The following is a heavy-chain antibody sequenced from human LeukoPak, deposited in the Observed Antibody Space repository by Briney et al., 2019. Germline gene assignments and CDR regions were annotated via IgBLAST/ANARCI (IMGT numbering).Heavy chain of an antibody. V-gene: IGHV4-59*01. CDR2: IYSSGSN. CDR1: GGSINSYY. Sequence: SETMSLTSTLYGGSINSYYWSWIRQPPGKELEWIGCIYSSGSNTYNTSLTSRVTISVDTSKNQCSLKLSSVTAADTAVYYCARALRYSSGYYYYGMDVWGKGTTVSVSS. CDR3: ARALRYSSGYYYYGMDV. J-gene: IGHJ6*04. D-gene: IGHD6-19*01.